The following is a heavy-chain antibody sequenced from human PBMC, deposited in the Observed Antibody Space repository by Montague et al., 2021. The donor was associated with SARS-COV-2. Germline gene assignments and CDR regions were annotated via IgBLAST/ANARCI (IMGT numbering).Heavy chain of an antibody. CDR2: ISSSSSYI. D-gene: IGHD2-8*02. CDR3: ARDLVVTDGISDY. J-gene: IGHJ4*02. Sequence: CRRLSCAASGFRFSTYSMNWVRQAPGKGLEWVSSISSSSSYIYYADSVKGRFTISRDNAKNSLYLHMNSLGAEDTAVYYCARDLVVTDGISDYWGQGTLVTVSS. V-gene: IGHV3-21*01. CDR1: GFRFSTYS.